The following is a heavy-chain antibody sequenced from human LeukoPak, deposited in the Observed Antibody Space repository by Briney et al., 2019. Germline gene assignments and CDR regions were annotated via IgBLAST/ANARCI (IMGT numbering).Heavy chain of an antibody. D-gene: IGHD2-21*01. CDR1: GFSFSSYW. CDR3: VRALGDDSIRLDYAGNDF. V-gene: IGHV3-7*01. CDR2: IIQDGGET. J-gene: IGHJ4*02. Sequence: GGSLRLSCAGSGFSFSSYWMGWVRQTPGKGLEYVANIIQDGGETHYVDSVKGRFTISRDNAKKQLYLQMNRLRGEDTAVYYCVRALGDDSIRLDYAGNDFWGQGTLVIVSS.